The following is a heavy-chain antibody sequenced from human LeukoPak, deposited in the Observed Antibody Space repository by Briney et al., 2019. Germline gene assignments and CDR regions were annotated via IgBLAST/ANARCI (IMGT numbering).Heavy chain of an antibody. CDR1: GFTFSSYV. J-gene: IGHJ4*02. D-gene: IGHD6-13*01. CDR3: AKRGNSWDLFDY. Sequence: GGSLRLSCAASGFTFSSYVMSWVRQAPGKGLEWVSNVGGSVGSMFYAASVKGRFAISRGNSKNTLFLQMNNLRVDDTAVYYCAKRGNSWDLFDYWGQGTLVTVSS. V-gene: IGHV3-23*01. CDR2: VGGSVGSM.